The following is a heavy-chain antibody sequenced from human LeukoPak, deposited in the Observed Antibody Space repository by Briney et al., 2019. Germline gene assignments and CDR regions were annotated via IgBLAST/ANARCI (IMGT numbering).Heavy chain of an antibody. Sequence: GGSLRLSCAASGFTVSSNEMSWVRQAPGKGLEWVSSISGGSTYYADSRKGRFTISRDNSKNTLYLQMNSLRAEDTAVYYCASHDSSGYYPYRYFWYWGQGTLVTVSS. J-gene: IGHJ4*02. V-gene: IGHV3-38-3*01. D-gene: IGHD3-22*01. CDR1: GFTVSSNE. CDR3: ASHDSSGYYPYRYFWY. CDR2: ISGGST.